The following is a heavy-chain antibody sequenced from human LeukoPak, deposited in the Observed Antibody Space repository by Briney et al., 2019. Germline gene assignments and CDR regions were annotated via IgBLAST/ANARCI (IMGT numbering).Heavy chain of an antibody. J-gene: IGHJ4*02. D-gene: IGHD3-22*01. V-gene: IGHV5-51*01. CDR1: GSIFTSYW. CDR2: IYPGDSDT. Sequence: GASLKISCKGAGSIFTSYWIGGVRPMPGKGLGWVGIIYPGDSDTRYSPSFQGQVTISADKSISTAYLQWSSLKASDTAMYYCARYYYDSSGYYYYFDYWGQGTLVTVSS. CDR3: ARYYYDSSGYYYYFDY.